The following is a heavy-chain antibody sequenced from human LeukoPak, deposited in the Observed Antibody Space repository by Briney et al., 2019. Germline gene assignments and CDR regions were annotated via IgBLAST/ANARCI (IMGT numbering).Heavy chain of an antibody. D-gene: IGHD3-10*01. CDR1: GFTFSSYA. CDR3: AKGAMVRGVVPGAFDI. V-gene: IGHV3-23*01. CDR2: ISGSGGST. Sequence: GGSLRLSCAASGFTFSSYAMSWVRQAPGKGLEWVSAISGSGGSTYYADSVKGRITISRDNSKNTLYLQMNSLRAEDTAVYYCAKGAMVRGVVPGAFDIWGQGTMVTVSS. J-gene: IGHJ3*02.